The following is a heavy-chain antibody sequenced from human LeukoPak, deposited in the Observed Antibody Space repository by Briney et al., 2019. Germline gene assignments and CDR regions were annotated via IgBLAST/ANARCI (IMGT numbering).Heavy chain of an antibody. V-gene: IGHV1-18*01. CDR1: GYTFTSYA. Sequence: GASVKVSCKASGYTFTSYAMNWVRQAPGQGLEWMGWISAYNGNTNYAQKLQGRVTMTTDTSTSTAYMELRSLRSDDTAVYYCARVDPHEXYFDXWGXXXLVTVSS. CDR3: ARVDPHEXYFDX. J-gene: IGHJ4*01. D-gene: IGHD3/OR15-3a*01. CDR2: ISAYNGNT.